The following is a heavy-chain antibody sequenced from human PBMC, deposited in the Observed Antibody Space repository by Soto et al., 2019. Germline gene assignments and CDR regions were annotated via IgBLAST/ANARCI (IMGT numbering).Heavy chain of an antibody. J-gene: IGHJ6*03. CDR1: GFTFSNYW. D-gene: IGHD2-15*01. CDR3: AMGDCVGGTFYSLARSIYSSMDV. CDR2: INSDGSVS. V-gene: IGHV3-74*02. Sequence: EVQLVESGGGLVQPGGSLRLSCAASGFTFSNYWMYWVRQAPGKGLEWVSRINSDGSVSSYADSVKGRRTISRDNVKTALYLHVDSLRAEDTAVSYCAMGDCVGGTFYSLARSIYSSMDVWGKGNTVTVFS.